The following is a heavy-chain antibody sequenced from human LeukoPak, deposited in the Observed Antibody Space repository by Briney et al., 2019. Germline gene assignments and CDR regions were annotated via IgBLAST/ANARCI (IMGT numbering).Heavy chain of an antibody. CDR3: AKVLEMATIAASGDY. V-gene: IGHV3-23*01. CDR2: ISGSGGST. Sequence: PGGSLRLSCAASGFTFSSYAMSWVRQAPGKGLEWVSAISGSGGSTYYADSVKGRFTISRDNSKNTLYLQMNSLRAEDTAVYYCAKVLEMATIAASGDYWGQGTLVTASS. D-gene: IGHD5-24*01. J-gene: IGHJ4*02. CDR1: GFTFSSYA.